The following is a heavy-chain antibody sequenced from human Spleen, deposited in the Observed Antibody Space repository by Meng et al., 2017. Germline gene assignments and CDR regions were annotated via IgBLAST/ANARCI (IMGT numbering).Heavy chain of an antibody. J-gene: IGHJ3*02. CDR1: GHTFANYW. D-gene: IGHD1-14*01. CDR3: ATDILMTEPPAFDI. Sequence: GGSLRLSCTGSGHTFANYWIGWVRQVPGKGLEWVGIIHPDDSDGRYSPSFQGQVTISADKSISAAYLQWSSLEASDTAIYYCATDILMTEPPAFDIWGQGTMVTVSS. V-gene: IGHV5-51*01. CDR2: IHPDDSDG.